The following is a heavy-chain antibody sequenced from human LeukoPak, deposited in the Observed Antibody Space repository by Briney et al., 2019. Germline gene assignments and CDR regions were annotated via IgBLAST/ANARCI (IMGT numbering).Heavy chain of an antibody. J-gene: IGHJ4*02. CDR3: AREYYYDSSGYGSFGY. CDR1: GFSFGSYA. CDR2: ICGSVAGSGDCT. Sequence: PGGSLRLSCAASGFSFGSYAMSWVRQAAGKGLEWVSEICGSVAGSGDCTHYADSVKGRFTVSRDNDKTSLYLQMHRLRAADTAVYYCAREYYYDSSGYGSFGYWGQGTLVTVSS. D-gene: IGHD3-22*01. V-gene: IGHV3-23*01.